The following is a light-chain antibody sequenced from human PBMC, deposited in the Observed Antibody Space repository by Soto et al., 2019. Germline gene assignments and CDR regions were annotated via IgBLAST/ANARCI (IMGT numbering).Light chain of an antibody. V-gene: IGKV3-20*01. J-gene: IGKJ3*01. CDR3: QQYGISPSFT. CDR1: QSVSSSY. Sequence: EIVLTQSPGTLSLSPGERATLSCRASQSVSSSYLAWYQQKPGQAPRLLIYGASGRATGIPDRFSGSGSGTDVTLTISRLEPEDFALYYCQQYGISPSFTFGPGTKVEIK. CDR2: GAS.